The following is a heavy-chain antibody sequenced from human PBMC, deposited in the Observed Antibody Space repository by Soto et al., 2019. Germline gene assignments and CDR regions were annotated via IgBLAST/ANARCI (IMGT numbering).Heavy chain of an antibody. CDR3: ARVMTVTTNYYYYMDV. Sequence: GGSLRLSCAASGFTFSSYSMNWVRQAPGKGLEWVSSISSSSSYIYYADSVKGRFTIPRDNTKNSLYLQMNSLRAEDTAVYYCARVMTVTTNYYYYMDVWGKGTTVTVSS. D-gene: IGHD4-17*01. CDR1: GFTFSSYS. V-gene: IGHV3-21*01. CDR2: ISSSSSYI. J-gene: IGHJ6*03.